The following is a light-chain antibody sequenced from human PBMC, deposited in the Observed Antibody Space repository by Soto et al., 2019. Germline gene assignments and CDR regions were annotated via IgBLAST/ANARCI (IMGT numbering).Light chain of an antibody. CDR3: CSYAGIYTYV. Sequence: QSALTQPRSVSGSPGQSVTISCTGTSSDVGGYNYVSWYQQHPGKAPKLMIYDVSQRPSGVPDRFSGSKSGNTASLTISGLQAEDEAEYYCCSYAGIYTYVFGTGTKLTVL. CDR2: DVS. V-gene: IGLV2-11*01. J-gene: IGLJ1*01. CDR1: SSDVGGYNY.